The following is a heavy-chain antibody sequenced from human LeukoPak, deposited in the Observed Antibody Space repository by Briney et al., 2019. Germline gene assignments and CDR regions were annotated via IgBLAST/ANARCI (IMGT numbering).Heavy chain of an antibody. CDR3: ASFCNSYYYYYYGMDV. J-gene: IGHJ6*02. CDR1: GFTFSSYA. D-gene: IGHD4-23*01. Sequence: HPGGSLRLSCAASGFTFSSYAMHWVRQAPGKVLEWVAVISYDGSNKYYADSVKGRFTISRDNSKNTLYLQMNSLRAEDTAVYYCASFCNSYYYYYYGMDVWGQGTTVTVSS. V-gene: IGHV3-30-3*01. CDR2: ISYDGSNK.